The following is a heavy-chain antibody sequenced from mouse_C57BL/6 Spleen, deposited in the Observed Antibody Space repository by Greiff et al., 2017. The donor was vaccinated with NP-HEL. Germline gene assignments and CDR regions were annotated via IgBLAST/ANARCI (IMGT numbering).Heavy chain of an antibody. CDR1: GFTFSDYG. D-gene: IGHD1-1*01. J-gene: IGHJ2*01. V-gene: IGHV5-17*01. CDR3: AREITTVVEACFDY. Sequence: EVQLVESGGGLVKPGGSLKLSCAASGFTFSDYGMHWVRQAPEKGLEWVAYISSGSSTIYYADTVKGRFTIARDNAKNTLFLQMTSLRSEDTAMYYGAREITTVVEACFDYWGQGTTLTVSS. CDR2: ISSGSSTI.